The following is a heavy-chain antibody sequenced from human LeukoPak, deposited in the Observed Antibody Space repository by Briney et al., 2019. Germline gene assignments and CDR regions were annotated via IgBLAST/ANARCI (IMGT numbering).Heavy chain of an antibody. CDR3: AREVSGSYLFYMDV. CDR2: INPNSGGT. V-gene: IGHV1-2*02. D-gene: IGHD1-26*01. Sequence: ASVKVSCKASGYTFTGYYMHWVRQAPGQGLEWMGWINPNSGGTNYAQKFQGRVTMTRDTSISTAYMELSRLRSDDTAVYYCAREVSGSYLFYMDVWGKGTTVTVSS. CDR1: GYTFTGYY. J-gene: IGHJ6*03.